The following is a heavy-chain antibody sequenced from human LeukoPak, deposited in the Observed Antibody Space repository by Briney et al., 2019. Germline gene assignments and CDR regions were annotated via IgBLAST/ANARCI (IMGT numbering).Heavy chain of an antibody. CDR2: ISGSSSNV. CDR1: GFTFSSYE. Sequence: SGGSLRLSRAASGFTFSSYEMNWVRQAPGKGLEWISAISGSSSNVYYAASVRGRFTISRDNAENSLYLQLNTMRAEDTAVYYCARGFRDTAMFLDYWGQGTLVTVSS. V-gene: IGHV3-48*03. J-gene: IGHJ4*02. D-gene: IGHD5-18*01. CDR3: ARGFRDTAMFLDY.